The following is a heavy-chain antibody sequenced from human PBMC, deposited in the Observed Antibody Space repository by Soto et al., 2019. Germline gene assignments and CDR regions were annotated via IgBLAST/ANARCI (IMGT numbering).Heavy chain of an antibody. Sequence: QVQLMQSGAEVKKPGSSVKVSCKASGGTFSTSAISWVRQAPGEGLEWVGGIMPVFATPDYAQKFQGRVTISVDESTTTAYRELSSLTTDDTAVYYCARDKDRQQLGGNYYYILDVWGQGTAITVSS. CDR1: GGTFSTSA. V-gene: IGHV1-69*12. J-gene: IGHJ6*02. D-gene: IGHD3-3*02. CDR3: ARDKDRQQLGGNYYYILDV. CDR2: IMPVFATP.